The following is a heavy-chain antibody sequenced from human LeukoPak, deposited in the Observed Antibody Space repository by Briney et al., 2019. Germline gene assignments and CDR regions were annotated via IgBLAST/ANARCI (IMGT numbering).Heavy chain of an antibody. CDR3: AREVNESFDYGDYIYYYYGMDV. J-gene: IGHJ6*04. V-gene: IGHV3-30*04. CDR2: ISYDGSNK. CDR1: GFTFSSYA. D-gene: IGHD4-17*01. Sequence: PGGSLRLSCAASGFTFSSYAMHWVRQAPGKGLEWVAVISYDGSNKYYADSVKGRFTISRDNSKNTLYLQMNSLRAEDTAVYYCAREVNESFDYGDYIYYYYGMDVWGKGTTVTVSS.